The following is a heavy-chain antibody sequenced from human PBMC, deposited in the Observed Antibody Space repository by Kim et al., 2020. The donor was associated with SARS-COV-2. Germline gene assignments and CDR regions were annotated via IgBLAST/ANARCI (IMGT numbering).Heavy chain of an antibody. CDR3: AGGTGWWGEH. CDR1: GFTSTTYW. D-gene: IGHD6-19*01. CDR2: IKHDGTEK. Sequence: GGSLRLSCAASGFTSTTYWMNWVRQTPGKGLEWVADIKHDGTEKHYVDSVKGRFTISRDSAKSSMYLHMDSLRVDDTAVYYCAGGTGWWGEHWGEGTLVTVSS. V-gene: IGHV3-7*05. J-gene: IGHJ1*01.